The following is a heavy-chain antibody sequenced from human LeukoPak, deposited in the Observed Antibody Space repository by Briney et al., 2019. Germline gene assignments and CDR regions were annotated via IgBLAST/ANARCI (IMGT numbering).Heavy chain of an antibody. CDR3: ATKLGSGYDCVY. D-gene: IGHD5-12*01. J-gene: IGHJ4*02. CDR2: IGTAGDP. V-gene: IGHV3-13*05. CDR1: GFTFSSYD. Sequence: GGSLRLSCAASGFTFSSYDMHWVRQATGKGLEWVSAIGTAGDPYYPGSVKGRFTISRDNSKNTLYLQVTSLRAEDTAVYYCATKLGSGYDCVYWGQGTLVTVSS.